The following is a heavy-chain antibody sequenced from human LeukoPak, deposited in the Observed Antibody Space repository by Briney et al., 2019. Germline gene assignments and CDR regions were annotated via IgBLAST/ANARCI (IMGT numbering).Heavy chain of an antibody. CDR1: AYSVSSGYF. D-gene: IGHD5-12*01. V-gene: IGHV4-38-2*02. CDR2: VSHSGNT. J-gene: IGHJ4*02. Sequence: SETLSLTCTVSAYSVSSGYFWGWIRQSPGKGLEWIGSVSHSGNTFHNPSLKSRLTISLDTSKNQFSLGLRSVTAADTAVYYCARGRGYNYLISNFDSWGQGTLVPVSS. CDR3: ARGRGYNYLISNFDS.